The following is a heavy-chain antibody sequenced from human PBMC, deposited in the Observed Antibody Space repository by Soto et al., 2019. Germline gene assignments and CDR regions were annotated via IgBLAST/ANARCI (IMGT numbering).Heavy chain of an antibody. V-gene: IGHV3-74*01. CDR2: INTDGSII. CDR1: GLIFSNYK. J-gene: IGHJ4*02. Sequence: EVQLVESGGGLVQPGGSLRLSCAASGLIFSNYKMHWVRQAPGKGLVWVSRINTDGSIIDYADSVKGRFTVSRDNAKNTLYLQMNSLRADDTAVYYCARDTDGLHYWSQGTLVTVSS. CDR3: ARDTDGLHY.